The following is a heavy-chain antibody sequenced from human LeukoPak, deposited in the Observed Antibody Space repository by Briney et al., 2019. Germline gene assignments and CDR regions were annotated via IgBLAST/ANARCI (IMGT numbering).Heavy chain of an antibody. CDR1: GGTFSSYA. CDR2: IIPIFGTA. D-gene: IGHD1-1*01. V-gene: IGHV1-69*05. J-gene: IGHJ6*03. Sequence: SVKVSCKASGGTFSSYAISWVRQAPGQGLEWMGGIIPIFGTANYAQKFQGRVTITTDESTSTAYMELSSLRSEDTAVYYCARGVERRTGDYYYYMDVGGKGTTVTVSS. CDR3: ARGVERRTGDYYYYMDV.